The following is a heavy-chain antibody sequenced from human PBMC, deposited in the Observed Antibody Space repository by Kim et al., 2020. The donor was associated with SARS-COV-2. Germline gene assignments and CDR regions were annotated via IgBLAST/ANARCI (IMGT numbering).Heavy chain of an antibody. V-gene: IGHV4-31*02. J-gene: IGHJ4*02. D-gene: IGHD1-26*01. Sequence: PSLKSRVTISVETSKKQFSLTLTSVTAADTAVYYCARTPMMGATNPYFDYWGQGTLVTVSS. CDR3: ARTPMMGATNPYFDY.